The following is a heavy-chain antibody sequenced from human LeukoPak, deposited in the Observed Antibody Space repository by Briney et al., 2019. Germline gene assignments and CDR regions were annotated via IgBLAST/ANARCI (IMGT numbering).Heavy chain of an antibody. CDR1: GYTFTSYG. CDR3: ARLSHYYDSSGYDDFDY. D-gene: IGHD3-22*01. J-gene: IGHJ4*02. CDR2: ICAYTGNT. V-gene: IGHV1-18*01. Sequence: ASVKVSCMASGYTFTSYGISWVRPAPGQGLEWMGWICAYTGNTNYAQELQGRVTMTTETPTSRAYVELRSLRYDDTAVYYCARLSHYYDSSGYDDFDYWGQGTLVTVSS.